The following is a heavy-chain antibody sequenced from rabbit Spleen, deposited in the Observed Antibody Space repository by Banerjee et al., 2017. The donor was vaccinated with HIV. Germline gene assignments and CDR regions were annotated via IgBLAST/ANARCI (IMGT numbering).Heavy chain of an antibody. CDR1: GFSFSSDYG. Sequence: QSLEESGGGLVQPEGSLTLTCTASGFSFSSDYGMCWVRQAPGKGMEWIECIYGGSSGYTYYATWAKGRFTISKTSSTTVTLQMTSLTDSVTATYFCARQSDLWGQGTLVTVS. CDR2: IYGGSSGYT. V-gene: IGHV1S40*01. CDR3: ARQSDL. J-gene: IGHJ6*01. D-gene: IGHD2-1*01.